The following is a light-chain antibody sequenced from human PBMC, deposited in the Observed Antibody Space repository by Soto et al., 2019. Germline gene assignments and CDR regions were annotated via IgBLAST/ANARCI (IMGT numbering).Light chain of an antibody. V-gene: IGKV3-20*01. Sequence: EIVLTQSPGTLSLSPGERATXSXRASQSVSSSYLAWYQQKPGQAPRLLIYGASSRATGIPDRFSGSGSGTDFTLTISRLEPEDFAVYYCQQYGSSPPFTFGPGTKVDIK. CDR2: GAS. CDR1: QSVSSSY. CDR3: QQYGSSPPFT. J-gene: IGKJ3*01.